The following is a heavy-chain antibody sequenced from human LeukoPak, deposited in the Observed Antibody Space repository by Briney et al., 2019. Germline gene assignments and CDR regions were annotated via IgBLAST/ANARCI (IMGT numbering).Heavy chain of an antibody. CDR3: ARDVGSYYGMDV. Sequence: SETLSLTCTVSGGSISSYYWSWIRQPPGKGLEWIGYIYCSGSTNYNPSLKSRVTISVDTSKNQFSLKLSSVTAADTAVYYCARDVGSYYGMDVWGQGTTVTVSS. J-gene: IGHJ6*02. D-gene: IGHD3-10*01. V-gene: IGHV4-59*01. CDR2: IYCSGST. CDR1: GGSISSYY.